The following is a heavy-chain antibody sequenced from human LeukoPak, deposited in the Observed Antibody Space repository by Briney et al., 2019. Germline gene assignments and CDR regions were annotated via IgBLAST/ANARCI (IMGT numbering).Heavy chain of an antibody. CDR2: ISGSGGDT. D-gene: IGHD1/OR15-1a*01. CDR3: AKGPLAVEHSTHRFDF. Sequence: GGSLRLSRVASGFTFSNYGMSWVRQAPGKGLEWVSGISGSGGDTYYADSVKGRFTVSRDNYKKTLYVQMNSLRAEDTAVYYCAKGPLAVEHSTHRFDFWGQGTLVTVSS. CDR1: GFTFSNYG. V-gene: IGHV3-23*01. J-gene: IGHJ4*02.